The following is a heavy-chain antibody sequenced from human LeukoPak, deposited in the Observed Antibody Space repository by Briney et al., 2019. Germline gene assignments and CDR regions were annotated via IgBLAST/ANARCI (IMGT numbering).Heavy chain of an antibody. CDR3: ARQYCSSTSCNGAFDI. J-gene: IGHJ3*02. CDR1: GFTVSSNY. CDR2: IYRGGNT. D-gene: IGHD2-2*01. V-gene: IGHV3-53*01. Sequence: GGCLRLSCAASGFTVSSNYMSWVRQAPGKGLEWVSIIYRGGNTYYADSVKGRFTISRDNSKNTLYFQMNSLRAEDTAVYYCARQYCSSTSCNGAFDIWGQGTMVTVSS.